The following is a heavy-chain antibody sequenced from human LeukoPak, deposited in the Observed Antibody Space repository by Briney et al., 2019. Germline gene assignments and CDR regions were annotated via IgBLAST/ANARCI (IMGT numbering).Heavy chain of an antibody. CDR2: ISWNSGSI. J-gene: IGHJ4*02. Sequence: PGGSLRLSCAASGFTFDDYAMHWVRQAPGKGLEWVSGISWNSGSIGYADSVKGRFTISRDNAKNSLYLQMNSLRAEDTALYYCAKDDCSSTSCYGAFDYWGQGTLVTVSS. V-gene: IGHV3-9*01. CDR1: GFTFDDYA. D-gene: IGHD2-2*01. CDR3: AKDDCSSTSCYGAFDY.